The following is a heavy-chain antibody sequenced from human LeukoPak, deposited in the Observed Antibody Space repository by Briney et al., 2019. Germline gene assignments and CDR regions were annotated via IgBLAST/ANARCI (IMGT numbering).Heavy chain of an antibody. D-gene: IGHD3-22*01. CDR1: GFTFSSYA. Sequence: GGSLRLSCAASGFTFSSYAMSWVRQAPGKGLEWVSAISGSGGSTYYADSVKGRFTISRDNSKNTLYVQMNSLGTEDTAAYYCAKGSYYDSSGSFYFDYWGQGTLVTVSS. CDR3: AKGSYYDSSGSFYFDY. J-gene: IGHJ4*02. V-gene: IGHV3-23*01. CDR2: ISGSGGST.